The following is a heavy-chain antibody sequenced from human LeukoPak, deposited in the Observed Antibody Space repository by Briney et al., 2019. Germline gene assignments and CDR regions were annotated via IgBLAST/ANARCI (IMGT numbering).Heavy chain of an antibody. J-gene: IGHJ3*02. Sequence: GESLKISCKGSGYSFTTYLIAWVRQMPGKGLEWMGIIYPGDSDDSDTRYSPSFQGQVTISADKSISTAYLQWSSLKASDTAMYYCARQVPEASITMVRGVIINAFDIWGQGTMVTVSS. CDR1: GYSFTTYL. D-gene: IGHD3-10*01. V-gene: IGHV5-51*01. CDR2: IYPGDSDDSDT. CDR3: ARQVPEASITMVRGVIINAFDI.